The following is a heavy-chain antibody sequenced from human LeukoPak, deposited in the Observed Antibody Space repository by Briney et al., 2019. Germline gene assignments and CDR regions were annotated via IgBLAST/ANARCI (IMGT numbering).Heavy chain of an antibody. CDR2: INAGNGYT. V-gene: IGHV1-3*03. J-gene: IGHJ4*02. CDR3: ARRSSMIVVAKGYFDY. CDR1: GYTFSSYT. D-gene: IGHD3-22*01. Sequence: ASVTVSCKASGYTFSSYTMHWVRQAPGQRLEYMGWINAGNGYTKYSQEFQGRVTITRDTSASTAYMELSSLRSEDTAVYYCARRSSMIVVAKGYFDYWGQGTLVTVSS.